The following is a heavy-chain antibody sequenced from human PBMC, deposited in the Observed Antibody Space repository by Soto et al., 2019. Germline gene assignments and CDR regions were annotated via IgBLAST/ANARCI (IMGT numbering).Heavy chain of an antibody. D-gene: IGHD1-1*01. CDR3: AREGELASIDY. Sequence: SETLSLTCTVSGGSISSGDYCWSWIRQPPGKGLEWIGYIYYSGSTYYNPSLKSRVTISVDTSKNQFSLKLSSVTAADTAVYYCAREGELASIDYWGQGTLVTVSS. V-gene: IGHV4-30-4*01. CDR2: IYYSGST. J-gene: IGHJ4*02. CDR1: GGSISSGDYC.